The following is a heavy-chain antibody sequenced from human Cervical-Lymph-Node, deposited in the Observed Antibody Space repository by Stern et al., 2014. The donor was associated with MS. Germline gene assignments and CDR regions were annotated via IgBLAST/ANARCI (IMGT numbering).Heavy chain of an antibody. D-gene: IGHD3-16*01. Sequence: EVQLLESWGDLVQPGGSLRLSCAASGFIFSNYWMQCVRQAPGKGLVWVSHINSDGSSTTYADSVKGRFTTSRDNAKNTLYLQMDDLRAEDTAVYFCVRDNYGTDYWGQGTLVTVSS. CDR3: VRDNYGTDY. J-gene: IGHJ4*02. CDR1: GFIFSNYW. V-gene: IGHV3-74*03. CDR2: INSDGSST.